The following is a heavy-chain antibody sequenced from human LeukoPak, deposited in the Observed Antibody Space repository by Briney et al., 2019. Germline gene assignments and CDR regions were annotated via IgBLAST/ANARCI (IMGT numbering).Heavy chain of an antibody. D-gene: IGHD3-10*01. V-gene: IGHV3-21*01. CDR2: ITSSSSYI. J-gene: IGHJ6*03. CDR1: GFTFTSYN. CDR3: AKVGAYYYGSGSHSNYYYYMDV. Sequence: GGSLRLSCAASGFTFTSYNMNWVRQAPGKGLEWVSSITSSSSYIYYADSVKGRFTISRDNSKNTLYLQMNSLRAEDTAVYYCAKVGAYYYGSGSHSNYYYYMDVWGKGTTVTISS.